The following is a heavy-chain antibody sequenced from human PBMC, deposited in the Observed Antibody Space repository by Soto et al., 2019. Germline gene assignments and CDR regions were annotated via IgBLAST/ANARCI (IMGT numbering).Heavy chain of an antibody. CDR1: GGSISSYY. CDR3: ARAYYDSSRGWFDP. V-gene: IGHV4-59*08. J-gene: IGHJ5*02. CDR2: IYYSGST. Sequence: SETLSLTCTVSGGSISSYYWTWIRQTPGKGLEWSGYIYYSGSTDYNPSLKSRVTISVDTSKNHFSLKLSSVTAADTAVYYCARAYYDSSRGWFDPWGQGTLVTVS. D-gene: IGHD3-22*01.